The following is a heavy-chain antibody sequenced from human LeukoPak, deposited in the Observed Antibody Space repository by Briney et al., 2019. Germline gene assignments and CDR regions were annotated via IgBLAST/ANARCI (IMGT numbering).Heavy chain of an antibody. D-gene: IGHD4-17*01. V-gene: IGHV3-30*18. J-gene: IGHJ4*02. CDR1: GFTFSSYG. CDR2: ISYDGSNK. CDR3: AKLGGRDYQYFDY. Sequence: GGSLRLSCAASGFTFSSYGMHWVRQAPGKGLEWVAVISYDGSNKYYADSVKGRFTISRDNSKNTLYLQMNSLRAEDTAVYYCAKLGGRDYQYFDYWGQGTLVTVSS.